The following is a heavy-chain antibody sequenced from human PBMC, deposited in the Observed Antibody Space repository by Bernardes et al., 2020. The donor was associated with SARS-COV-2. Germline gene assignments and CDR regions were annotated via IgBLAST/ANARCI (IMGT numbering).Heavy chain of an antibody. CDR3: ASTVVPAARSQPYYFGY. Sequence: GSLRLSCAASGFTFSSYAMSWVRQAPGKGLEWVSAISGSGGSTYYADSVKGRFTISRDNSKNTLYLQMNSLRAEDTAVYYCASTVVPAARSQPYYFGYWGHGTLVTVSS. CDR2: ISGSGGST. CDR1: GFTFSSYA. D-gene: IGHD2-2*01. J-gene: IGHJ4*01. V-gene: IGHV3-23*01.